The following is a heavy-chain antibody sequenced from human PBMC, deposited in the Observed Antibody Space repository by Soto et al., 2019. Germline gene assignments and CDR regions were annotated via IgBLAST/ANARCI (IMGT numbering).Heavy chain of an antibody. V-gene: IGHV4-59*02. CDR3: ARGQTNIWYFDH. CDR2: IYHSGTT. CDR1: GGSGSGYH. Sequence: QVQLQESGPRLVKPSETLSLTCTVSGGSGSGYHWNWVRQPPGKRLKWIGHIYHSGTTNYNPSLKSRITISIDTSKNQFSLKMNSVTAADTAVYYCARGQTNIWYFDHWGQGTLVTVSS. J-gene: IGHJ4*02.